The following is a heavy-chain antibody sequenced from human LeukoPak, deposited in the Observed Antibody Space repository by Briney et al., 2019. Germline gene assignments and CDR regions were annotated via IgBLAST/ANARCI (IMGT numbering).Heavy chain of an antibody. J-gene: IGHJ4*02. CDR3: AKTNSSGWYDY. CDR1: GFTFSSYA. Sequence: GGSLRLSCAASGFTFSSYAMHWVRQAPGKGLEYVSAISSNGGSTYYANSVKGRFTISRDNSKNTLYLQMNSLRAEDTAVYYCAKTNSSGWYDYWGQGTLVTVSS. CDR2: ISSNGGST. V-gene: IGHV3-64*01. D-gene: IGHD6-19*01.